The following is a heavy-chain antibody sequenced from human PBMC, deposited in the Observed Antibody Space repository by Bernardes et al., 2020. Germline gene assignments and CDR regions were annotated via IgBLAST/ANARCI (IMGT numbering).Heavy chain of an antibody. CDR1: GFNFGDYA. Sequence: GGSLRLSCTASGFNFGDYAFSWVRQAPGKGLEWVAFIRSKAYTGTTDYAASVKGRFTISRDDSKGIAYLQMNSLKTEDTAVYYCTRALRLAIFGVVYYFDYWSGGSLVTVSS. CDR3: TRALRLAIFGVVYYFDY. J-gene: IGHJ4*02. V-gene: IGHV3-49*04. CDR2: IRSKAYTGTT. D-gene: IGHD3-3*01.